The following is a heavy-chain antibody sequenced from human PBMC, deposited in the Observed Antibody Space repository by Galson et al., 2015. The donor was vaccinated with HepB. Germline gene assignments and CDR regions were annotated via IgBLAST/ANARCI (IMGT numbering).Heavy chain of an antibody. CDR2: INFDGGST. CDR1: GFPFSRHW. V-gene: IGHV3-74*01. Sequence: SLRLSCAASGFPFSRHWMHWVRQAPGKGLVWVSHINFDGGSTSYADFVKGRFTISRDNAKNRLYLQMNRLRAEDTGVYYCARGWNYGANPRGTVGNWFDPWGQGTLVTVSS. J-gene: IGHJ5*02. CDR3: ARGWNYGANPRGTVGNWFDP. D-gene: IGHD4-23*01.